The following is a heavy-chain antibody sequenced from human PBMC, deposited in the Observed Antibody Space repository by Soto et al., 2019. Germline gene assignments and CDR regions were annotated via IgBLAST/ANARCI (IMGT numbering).Heavy chain of an antibody. J-gene: IGHJ4*02. D-gene: IGHD6-19*01. CDR1: GFTFSILA. V-gene: IGHV3-23*01. CDR3: AKDATRTSGWYYFDY. CDR2: IDYTGGTT. Sequence: GGSLRLSCAASGFTFSILAMGWVRQAPGKGLEWVSVIDYTGGTTYYTDSVKGRFIISRDNSKKILYLQMNSLRTEDTAIYYCAKDATRTSGWYYFDYWGRGALVT.